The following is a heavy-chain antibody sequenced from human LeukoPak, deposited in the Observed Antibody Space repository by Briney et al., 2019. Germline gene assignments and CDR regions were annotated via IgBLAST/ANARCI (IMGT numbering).Heavy chain of an antibody. V-gene: IGHV3-23*01. CDR3: AKEAVGVSPSHDAFDI. CDR2: ISGSGGST. D-gene: IGHD3-16*01. CDR1: GFTFTTYW. J-gene: IGHJ3*02. Sequence: GGSLRLSCAASGFTFTTYWMSWVRQVPGKGLEWVSAISGSGGSTYYADSVKGRFTISRDNSKNTLYLQMNSLRAEDTAVYYCAKEAVGVSPSHDAFDIWGQGTMVTVSS.